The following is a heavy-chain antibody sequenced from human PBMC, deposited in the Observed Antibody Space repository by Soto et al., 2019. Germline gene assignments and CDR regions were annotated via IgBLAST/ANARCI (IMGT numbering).Heavy chain of an antibody. V-gene: IGHV1-8*01. D-gene: IGHD2-15*01. CDR2: MNPNSGNT. Sequence: QVQLVQSGAEVKKPGASVKVSCKASGYTFTSYDINWVRQATGQGLEWMGWMNPNSGNTGYAQKFQGRVTMTRNTYISTAYMELSSLRSEDTAVYYCARGHSCSGGSCYGVFDYWGQGTLVTVSS. J-gene: IGHJ4*02. CDR3: ARGHSCSGGSCYGVFDY. CDR1: GYTFTSYD.